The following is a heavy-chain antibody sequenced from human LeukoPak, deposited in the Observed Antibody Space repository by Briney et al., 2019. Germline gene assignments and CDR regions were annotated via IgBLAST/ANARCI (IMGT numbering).Heavy chain of an antibody. D-gene: IGHD2-15*01. CDR2: IYPGDSDT. J-gene: IGHJ5*02. CDR3: ARSGPGYCSGGSCYFRGNWFDP. Sequence: RRGEPLKISCKGSGYSFTSYWIGWVRQMPGKGLEWMGIIYPGDSDTRYSPSFQGQVTISADKSISTAYLQWSSLKASDTAMYYCARSGPGYCSGGSCYFRGNWFDPWGQGTLVTVSS. V-gene: IGHV5-51*01. CDR1: GYSFTSYW.